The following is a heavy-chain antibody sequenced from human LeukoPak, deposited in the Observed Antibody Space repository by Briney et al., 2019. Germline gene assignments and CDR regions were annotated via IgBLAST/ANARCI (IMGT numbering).Heavy chain of an antibody. CDR2: ISGNGAGT. CDR3: DKEGHRYSSDC. D-gene: IGHD5-18*01. CDR1: GFTFSSSA. J-gene: IGHJ4*02. V-gene: IGHV3-23*01. Sequence: GGSLRLSCVASGFTFSSSAMSWVRQAPGKGLEWVSGISGNGAGTYYADSVKGRFTISRDNSKNTLYLQMNSLRADDTALYYCDKEGHRYSSDCWGQGTLVTVSS.